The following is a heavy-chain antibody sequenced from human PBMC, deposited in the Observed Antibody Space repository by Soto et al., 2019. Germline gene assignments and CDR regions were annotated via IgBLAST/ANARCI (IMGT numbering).Heavy chain of an antibody. CDR1: GFTFRSHA. J-gene: IGHJ3*02. D-gene: IGHD2-15*01. Sequence: GGSLRLSCAASGFTFRSHAMNWVRQAPGKGLEWVSGISGSGGSTYYADSVKGRFTISRDNSKNTLYLQMNSLRAEDTAIYYCAKARDIVVVVAADDAFDIWGQGTMVTVSS. CDR3: AKARDIVVVVAADDAFDI. V-gene: IGHV3-23*01. CDR2: ISGSGGST.